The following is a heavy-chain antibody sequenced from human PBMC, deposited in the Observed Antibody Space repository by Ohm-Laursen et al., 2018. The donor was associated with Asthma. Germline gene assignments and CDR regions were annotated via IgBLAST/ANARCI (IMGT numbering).Heavy chain of an antibody. CDR1: GGSISNGSYY. V-gene: IGHV4-61*01. Sequence: SDTLSLTCTVSGGSISNGSYYWSWIRQHPGKGLEWIGYIYYSGSTYYNPSLKSRVTISVDTSKNQFSLKLSSVTAADTAVYYCAIAIAAAGSLSLDYWGQGTLVTVSS. J-gene: IGHJ4*02. CDR3: AIAIAAAGSLSLDY. D-gene: IGHD6-13*01. CDR2: IYYSGST.